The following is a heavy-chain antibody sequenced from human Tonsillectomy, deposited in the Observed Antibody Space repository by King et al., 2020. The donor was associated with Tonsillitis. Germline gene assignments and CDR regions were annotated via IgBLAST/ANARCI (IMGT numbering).Heavy chain of an antibody. D-gene: IGHD3-9*01. V-gene: IGHV1-18*01. Sequence: QLVQSGAEVKKPGASVKVSCKASGYTFTSYGISWVRQASGQGLEWMGWISAYNGNTNYAQKLPGRVTITTDTSTSTAYMELRSLRSDDTAVYYCASEDYDILTGYYQGYFDYWGQGTLVTVSS. CDR1: GYTFTSYG. J-gene: IGHJ4*02. CDR2: ISAYNGNT. CDR3: ASEDYDILTGYYQGYFDY.